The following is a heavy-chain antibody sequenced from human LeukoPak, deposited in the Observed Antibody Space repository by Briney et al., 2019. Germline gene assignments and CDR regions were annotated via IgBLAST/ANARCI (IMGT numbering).Heavy chain of an antibody. J-gene: IGHJ5*02. D-gene: IGHD3-16*01. CDR3: ASQSFARFDP. Sequence: GGSLRLSCAASGFTFSSYWMSWVRQAPGKGLEWVSAISGSGVTTYYADSVKGRFTISRDNARNSLFLQMNSLRVEDTAVYYCASQSFARFDPWGQGTLVTVSS. V-gene: IGHV3-48*04. CDR2: ISGSGVTT. CDR1: GFTFSSYW.